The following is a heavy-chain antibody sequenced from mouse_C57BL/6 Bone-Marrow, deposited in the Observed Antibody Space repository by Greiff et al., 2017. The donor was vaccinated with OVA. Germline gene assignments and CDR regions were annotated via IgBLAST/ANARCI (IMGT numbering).Heavy chain of an antibody. V-gene: IGHV1-22*01. CDR2: INPNNGGT. CDR3: ARSNDVGRGAMDY. D-gene: IGHD2-12*01. CDR1: GYTFTDYN. Sequence: VHVKQSGPELVKPGASVKMSCKASGYTFTDYNMHWVKQSHGKSLEWIGYINPNNGGTSYNQKFKGKATLTVNKSSSTAYMELRSLTSEDSAVYYCARSNDVGRGAMDYWGQGTSVTVSS. J-gene: IGHJ4*01.